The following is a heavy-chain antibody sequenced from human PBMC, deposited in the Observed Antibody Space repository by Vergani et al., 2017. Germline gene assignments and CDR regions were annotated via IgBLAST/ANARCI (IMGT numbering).Heavy chain of an antibody. Sequence: QVQLQESGPGLVKPSQTLSLTCTVSGGSISSGGYYWSWIRQHPGKGLEWIGYIYYSGSTYYNPSLKSRVTISVDTSKNQFSLKLSSVTAADTAVYYCARGAARGYYYYYYYMDVGGKGTTVTVSS. V-gene: IGHV4-31*03. CDR1: GGSISSGGYY. CDR3: ARGAARGYYYYYYYMDV. CDR2: IYYSGST. D-gene: IGHD3-10*01. J-gene: IGHJ6*03.